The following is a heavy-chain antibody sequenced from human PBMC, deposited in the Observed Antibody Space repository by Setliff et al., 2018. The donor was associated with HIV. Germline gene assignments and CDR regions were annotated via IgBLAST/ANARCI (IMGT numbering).Heavy chain of an antibody. Sequence: ETLSPTCAVSGVSFSDCYWSCIRQAPEKGLEWIGEINHGGTTNYNPSPKGRVTLSVDTSKNQFSLKLTSVTAADTAAYFCVRVTSRDSGAYYWEAFDIWGQGIMVTVSS. J-gene: IGHJ3*02. V-gene: IGHV4-34*01. CDR3: VRVTSRDSGAYYWEAFDI. D-gene: IGHD3-10*01. CDR1: GVSFSDCY. CDR2: INHGGTT.